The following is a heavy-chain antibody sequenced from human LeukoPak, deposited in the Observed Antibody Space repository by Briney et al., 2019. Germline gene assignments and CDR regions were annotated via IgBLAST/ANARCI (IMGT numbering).Heavy chain of an antibody. D-gene: IGHD3-16*01. CDR2: LYDSGNT. CDR3: AKHGGSWTFDY. Sequence: SETLSLTCTVSGGSISSSSYYWSWIRQPPGKGVEWIGYLYDSGNTNYNPSLKSRVTISVDTSKNQFSLKLSSVTAADTAMYYCAKHGGSWTFDYWGQGTLVTVSS. CDR1: GGSISSSSYY. V-gene: IGHV4-61*05. J-gene: IGHJ4*02.